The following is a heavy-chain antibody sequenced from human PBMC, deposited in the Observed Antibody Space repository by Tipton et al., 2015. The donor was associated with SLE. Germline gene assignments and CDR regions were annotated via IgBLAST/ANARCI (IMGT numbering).Heavy chain of an antibody. D-gene: IGHD1-26*01. CDR3: ARDIYSGSAPGY. J-gene: IGHJ4*02. V-gene: IGHV3-23*01. CDR2: ISGSGGST. Sequence: LSLTCAVYGGSFSGYYWSWIRQHPGKGLEWVSAISGSGGSTYYADSVKGRFTISRDNSKNTLYLQMNSLRAEDTAVYYCARDIYSGSAPGYWGQGTLVTVSS. CDR1: GGSFSGYY.